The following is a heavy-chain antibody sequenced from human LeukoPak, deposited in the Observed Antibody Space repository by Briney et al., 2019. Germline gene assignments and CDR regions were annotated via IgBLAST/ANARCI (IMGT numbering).Heavy chain of an antibody. Sequence: PSETLSLTCTVSGGSISSYYWSWIRQPPGKGLEWIGYIYYSGSTNYNPSLKSRVTISVDRSKNQFSLKLSSVTAADTAVYSCARAYSDTVTISGGLEFDPWGQGTLVTVSS. CDR1: GGSISSYY. CDR3: ARAYSDTVTISGGLEFDP. D-gene: IGHD4-17*01. J-gene: IGHJ5*02. V-gene: IGHV4-59*12. CDR2: IYYSGST.